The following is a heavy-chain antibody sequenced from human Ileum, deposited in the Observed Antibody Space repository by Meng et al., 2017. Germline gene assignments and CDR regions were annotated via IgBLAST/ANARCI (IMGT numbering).Heavy chain of an antibody. D-gene: IGHD3-22*01. CDR2: MYSSGNA. CDR1: GGSVSDGDYY. CDR3: ARVYYDSSGLNWFDS. J-gene: IGHJ5*01. V-gene: IGHV4-31*03. Sequence: VQLRESGPGLVKPSPTLSLPCTFSGGSVSDGDYYWSWVRQHPGKGLECIGHMYSSGNAYYNPSLKSRVSMSVDTSKNQFSVRLSSVTAADTAIYYCARVYYDSSGLNWFDSWGQGTLVTVSS.